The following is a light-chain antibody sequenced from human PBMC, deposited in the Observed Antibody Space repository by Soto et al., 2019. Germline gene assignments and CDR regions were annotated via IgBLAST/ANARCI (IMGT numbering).Light chain of an antibody. V-gene: IGKV3-15*01. CDR3: QQYSNWPLT. CDR1: QSVRSSF. CDR2: GAS. Sequence: EIVMTQSPATLSVSPGERATLSCRASQSVRSSFLAWYQQKPGQAPSLLIYGASTRATGIPARFSGSGSGTEFTLTIKSLQSEDFAVYYCQQYSNWPLTFGGGTKVDIK. J-gene: IGKJ4*01.